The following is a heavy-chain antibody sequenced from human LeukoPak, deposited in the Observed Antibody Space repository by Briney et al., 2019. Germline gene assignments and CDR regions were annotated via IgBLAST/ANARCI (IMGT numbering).Heavy chain of an antibody. Sequence: GGSLRLSCATSGFTFTTFWMHWVRQAPGKGLGWDSRINHDGSSTNYADSVKGRLTISRDNDKNTVYLQMNSLRAEDTAVYYCVRDWGYDSSGYWQKYFDTWGQGTLVTVSS. V-gene: IGHV3-74*01. D-gene: IGHD3-22*01. J-gene: IGHJ4*02. CDR1: GFTFTTFW. CDR3: VRDWGYDSSGYWQKYFDT. CDR2: INHDGSST.